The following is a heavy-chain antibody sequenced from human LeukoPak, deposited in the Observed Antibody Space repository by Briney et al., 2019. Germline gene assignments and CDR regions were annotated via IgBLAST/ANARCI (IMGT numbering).Heavy chain of an antibody. CDR1: GDSIRSYY. V-gene: IGHV4-59*08. CDR3: ASHGSSGHDPLT. CDR2: IYYTGST. Sequence: PSETLSLTCTVSGDSIRSYYWNWIRRPPGKGLEWIGYIYYTGSTSYNPSLKSRVTISLDTSKSQFSLRLTSVTAVDAAVYYCASHGSSGHDPLTWGEGTLVTVS. D-gene: IGHD5-12*01. J-gene: IGHJ4*01.